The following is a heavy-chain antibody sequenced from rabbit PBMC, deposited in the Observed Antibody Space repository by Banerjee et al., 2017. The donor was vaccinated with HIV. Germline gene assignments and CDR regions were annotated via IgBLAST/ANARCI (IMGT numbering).Heavy chain of an antibody. CDR1: GLDFSSSYW. Sequence: QSLEESGGDLVKPGASLTLTCKASGLDFSSSYWICWVRQAPGKGLEWIACTRGGTTGNNYASWAKGRFTISKTSSTTVALQMTSLTAADTATYFCARDFSLWGPGTLVTVS. J-gene: IGHJ4*01. CDR2: TRGGTTGN. V-gene: IGHV1S40*01. CDR3: ARDFSL.